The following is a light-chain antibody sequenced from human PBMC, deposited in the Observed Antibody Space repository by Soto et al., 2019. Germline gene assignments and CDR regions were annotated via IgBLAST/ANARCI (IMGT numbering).Light chain of an antibody. V-gene: IGLV2-14*01. CDR3: NSYTTSSTLV. Sequence: QSALTQPASVSGSPGQSITISCTGISRDVGGYNFVSWYQHHPGKAPRLIIYGVSNRPSGVSNRFSGSKSGNTASLTISGLQAEDEADYYCNSYTTSSTLVFGGGTKVTVL. CDR1: SRDVGGYNF. CDR2: GVS. J-gene: IGLJ3*02.